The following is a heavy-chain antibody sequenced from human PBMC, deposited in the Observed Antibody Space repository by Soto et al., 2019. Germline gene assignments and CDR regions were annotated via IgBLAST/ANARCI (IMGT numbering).Heavy chain of an antibody. CDR3: AREPGAAEGLYWFDP. CDR1: GGTFSSYA. Sequence: QVQLVQSGAEVKKPGSSVKVSCKASGGTFSSYAISWVRQAPGQGLEWMGGIIPIFGTANYAQKFQGRVTITAAESTSTAYVELSSLRSEDTAVYYCAREPGAAEGLYWFDPWGQGTLVTVSS. D-gene: IGHD6-13*01. J-gene: IGHJ5*02. V-gene: IGHV1-69*12. CDR2: IIPIFGTA.